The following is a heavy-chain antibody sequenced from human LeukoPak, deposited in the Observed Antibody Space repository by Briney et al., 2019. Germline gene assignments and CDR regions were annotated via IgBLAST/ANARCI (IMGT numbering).Heavy chain of an antibody. CDR2: IYPGDSDT. CDR1: GYTFTTYW. V-gene: IGHV5-51*01. Sequence: GESLRISCKGSGYTFTTYWIAWVRQMPGKGLEWMGIIYPGDSDTRYSPSFQGQVTISADKSISTAYLQWSSLKASDTAMYYCARLRSIAVPDTRWFDPWGQGTLVTVSS. D-gene: IGHD6-19*01. CDR3: ARLRSIAVPDTRWFDP. J-gene: IGHJ5*02.